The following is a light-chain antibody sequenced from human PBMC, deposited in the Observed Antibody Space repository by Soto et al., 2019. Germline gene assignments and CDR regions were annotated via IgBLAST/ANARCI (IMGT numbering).Light chain of an antibody. J-gene: IGKJ1*01. Sequence: DIPMTQSPSTLSASVGDRVTITCRASQSITDWLAWYQQKPGKAPKFLIYKASNLEGGVPSRFSGSGSGTEFTLTISRVQPDDFATYYCQYWDDYSWTFGQGTKVEIK. CDR2: KAS. V-gene: IGKV1-5*03. CDR3: QYWDDYSWT. CDR1: QSITDW.